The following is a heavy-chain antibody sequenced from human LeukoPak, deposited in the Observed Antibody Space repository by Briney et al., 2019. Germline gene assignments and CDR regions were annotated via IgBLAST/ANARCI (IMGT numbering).Heavy chain of an antibody. CDR1: GFTFRNYA. J-gene: IGHJ4*02. CDR2: ISRDGAST. CDR3: VAYCGTPSCYFLTDY. D-gene: IGHD2-2*01. V-gene: IGHV3-64D*06. Sequence: GGSLRLSCAASGFTFRNYAMHWVRQAPGKGLEYVSAISRDGASTYYADSVKGGFTISRDFSKNTLYLQMGRLRIEDTAVYYCVAYCGTPSCYFLTDYWGQGALVTVSS.